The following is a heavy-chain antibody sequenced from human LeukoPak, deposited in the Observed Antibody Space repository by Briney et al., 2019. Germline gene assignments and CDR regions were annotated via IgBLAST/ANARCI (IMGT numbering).Heavy chain of an antibody. Sequence: ASVKVSCKASGGTFSSYAISWVRQAPGQGLEWMGGIIPIFGTANYAQKFQGRVTITTDESTSTAYMEVRSLRSEDTAVYYCGRKAGDCGGGSCYSIDYWGQGTLVTVSS. V-gene: IGHV1-69*05. D-gene: IGHD2-15*01. CDR2: IIPIFGTA. CDR1: GGTFSSYA. J-gene: IGHJ4*02. CDR3: GRKAGDCGGGSCYSIDY.